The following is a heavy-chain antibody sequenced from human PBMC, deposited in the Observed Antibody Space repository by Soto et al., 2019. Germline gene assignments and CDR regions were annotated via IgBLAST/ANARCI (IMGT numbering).Heavy chain of an antibody. V-gene: IGHV3-15*07. Sequence: PGGSLRLSCVASGFTFSNAWMHSVRQAPGKGLEWVGRIKSKTAGGTTDYAAPVKGRFTISRDDSKNTLYLQMNSLKTEDTAVYYCTTVESGTYYVADSWGQGTLVTVSS. CDR1: GFTFSNAW. CDR3: TTVESGTYYVADS. D-gene: IGHD1-26*01. J-gene: IGHJ4*02. CDR2: IKSKTAGGTT.